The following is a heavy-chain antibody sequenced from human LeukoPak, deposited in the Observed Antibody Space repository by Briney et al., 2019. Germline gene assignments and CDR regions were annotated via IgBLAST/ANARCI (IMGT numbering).Heavy chain of an antibody. CDR1: GASINTYF. V-gene: IGHV4-59*01. CDR3: ASQLGGTTFH. Sequence: KPSETLSLTCTVSGASINTYFWSWIRQPPGKGLEWIGYVYYNGITNYNPSLKSRVSISLDTSKNQFSLRLNSVTAAETAVYYCASQLGGTTFHWGQGTLVTVSS. D-gene: IGHD1/OR15-1a*01. J-gene: IGHJ4*02. CDR2: VYYNGIT.